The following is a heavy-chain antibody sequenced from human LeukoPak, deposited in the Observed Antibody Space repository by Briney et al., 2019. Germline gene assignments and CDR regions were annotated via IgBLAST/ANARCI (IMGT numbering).Heavy chain of an antibody. Sequence: GGSLRLSCAASGFTFSSYAMSWVRQAPGKGLEWVSAISGSGGSTYYADSAKGRFTISRDNSKNTLYLQMNSLRAEDTAVYYCAKAKLLWFGETRYYFDYWGQGTLVTVSS. D-gene: IGHD3-10*01. CDR1: GFTFSSYA. V-gene: IGHV3-23*01. CDR3: AKAKLLWFGETRYYFDY. CDR2: ISGSGGST. J-gene: IGHJ4*02.